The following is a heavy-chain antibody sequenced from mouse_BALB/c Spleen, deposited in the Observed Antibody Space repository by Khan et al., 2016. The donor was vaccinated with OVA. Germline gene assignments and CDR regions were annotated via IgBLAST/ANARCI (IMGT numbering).Heavy chain of an antibody. J-gene: IGHJ3*01. CDR2: IYPGSGNT. V-gene: IGHV1-77*01. CDR1: GYTFTDYN. Sequence: VQLQESGAELARPGASVKLSCKASGYTFTDYNINWVKQRTGQGLEWIGEIYPGSGNTYYNEKFKGTATLPADKSYSIAYMQLSSLTSEDSAVYFCAKEWGAWFPYWGQGTLVTVSA. CDR3: AKEWGAWFPY.